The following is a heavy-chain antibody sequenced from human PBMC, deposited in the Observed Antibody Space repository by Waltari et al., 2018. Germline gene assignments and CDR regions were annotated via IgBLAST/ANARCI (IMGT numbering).Heavy chain of an antibody. D-gene: IGHD3-16*01. Sequence: QVQLVQSGAEVKKPGSSVKVSCKASGGTFSSYAISWVRQAPGQGLEWMGGMLPILGISNYAQKFHARVMITADESTSTAYIELSILRSEDTAVYYVARDGGGWGQGTMFTVSS. CDR1: GGTFSSYA. V-gene: IGHV1-69*04. CDR3: ARDGGG. J-gene: IGHJ3*01. CDR2: MLPILGIS.